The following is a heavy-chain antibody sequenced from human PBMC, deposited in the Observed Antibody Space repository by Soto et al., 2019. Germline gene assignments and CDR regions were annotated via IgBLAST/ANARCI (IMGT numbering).Heavy chain of an antibody. CDR2: INPSGGST. CDR1: GYTFTSYY. D-gene: IGHD2-15*01. Sequence: AASVKVSCKASGYTFTSYYMHWVRQAPGQGLEWMGIINPSGGSTSYAQKFQGRVTMTRDTSTSTVYMELSSLRSEDTAVYYCGRVYCSGGSCYSIDYWGQGTLVTVSS. V-gene: IGHV1-46*03. CDR3: GRVYCSGGSCYSIDY. J-gene: IGHJ4*02.